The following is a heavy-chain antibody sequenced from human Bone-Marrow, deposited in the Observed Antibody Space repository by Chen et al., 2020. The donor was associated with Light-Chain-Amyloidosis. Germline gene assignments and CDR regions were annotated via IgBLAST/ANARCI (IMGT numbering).Heavy chain of an antibody. D-gene: IGHD3-22*01. CDR2: ISSRGSTI. CDR1: GFTFSSYE. Sequence: EVQLVESGGGLVQPGGSLRLSCAASGFTFSSYEMNWVRQAPGKGLEGVSYISSRGSTIYYADSVKGRFTISRDNAKNSLYLQMNSLRAEDTAVYYCARVGSYDSSGYYFYYFDYWGQGTLVTVSS. V-gene: IGHV3-48*03. CDR3: ARVGSYDSSGYYFYYFDY. J-gene: IGHJ4*02.